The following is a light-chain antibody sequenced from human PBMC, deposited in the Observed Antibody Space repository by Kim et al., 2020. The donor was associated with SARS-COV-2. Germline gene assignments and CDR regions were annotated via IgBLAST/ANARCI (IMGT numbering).Light chain of an antibody. CDR2: AAS. Sequence: SSVGDRVTIPCRASQSISSYLNGYQQKPGNVPKLLIYAASSLQSGVPSRCSGSGSATDFTLTISSLQPEDYATYYCQQSYGIPRTFGQGTKVDIK. V-gene: IGKV1-39*01. CDR1: QSISSY. J-gene: IGKJ1*01. CDR3: QQSYGIPRT.